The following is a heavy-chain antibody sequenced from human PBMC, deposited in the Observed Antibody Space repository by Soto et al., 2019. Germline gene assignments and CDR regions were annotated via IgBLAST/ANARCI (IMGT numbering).Heavy chain of an antibody. J-gene: IGHJ3*02. CDR2: IYNSGST. V-gene: IGHV4-59*01. Sequence: SQTLSHPCTFSGGYISGYYGSLLRQPPGKGLQWIGYIYNSGSTNYNPSLQSRVTMSVDTSRNQFSLRLSSVTAADTAIYYCARHRGDPTLALDIRGEGTMVTGSS. CDR1: GGYISGYY. D-gene: IGHD2-21*01. CDR3: ARHRGDPTLALDI.